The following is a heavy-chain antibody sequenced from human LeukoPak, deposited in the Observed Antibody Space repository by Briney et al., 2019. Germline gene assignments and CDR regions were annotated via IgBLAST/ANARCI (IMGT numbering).Heavy chain of an antibody. D-gene: IGHD3-22*01. CDR1: GCSITSGSYY. CDR2: IYYSGST. J-gene: IGHJ4*02. V-gene: IGHV4-39*01. Sequence: SETLSLTCTVSGCSITSGSYYCCLLHQPPRELLGCGGSIYYSGSTYYTSSLNSRVTLAVATSKNQFSLKLSSVTAADTAVYYCARQIWDYDSSGYTLDYWGQGTLVTVSS. CDR3: ARQIWDYDSSGYTLDY.